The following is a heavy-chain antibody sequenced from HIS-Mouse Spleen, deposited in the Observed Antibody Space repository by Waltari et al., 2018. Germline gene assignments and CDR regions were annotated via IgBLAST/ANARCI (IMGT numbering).Heavy chain of an antibody. CDR1: GFSLSTSGVG. CDR2: IYWNDDK. J-gene: IGHJ5*02. D-gene: IGHD3-22*01. V-gene: IGHV2-5*01. CDR3: AHRLYYYDSSGYENWFDP. Sequence: QITLKESGPTLVKPTQTLTLTCTFSGFSLSTSGVGVGWIRQPPGKALEWLALIYWNDDKRYSPSLKSRLTITTDTSKNQVVLTMTNMDPVDTATYYCAHRLYYYDSSGYENWFDPWGQGTLVTVSS.